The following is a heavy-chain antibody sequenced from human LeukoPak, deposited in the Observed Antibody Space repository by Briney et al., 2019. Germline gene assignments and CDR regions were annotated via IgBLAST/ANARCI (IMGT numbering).Heavy chain of an antibody. D-gene: IGHD3-22*01. Sequence: PSETLSLTCTVSGGSISNYYWSWIRQPPGKGLEWLGYIYYSGSTNYNPSLKSRVTISLDTSKNQFSLKLSSVTAADTAVYYCAKYTYYYDSSGSNGYAFDIWGQGTMVTVSS. CDR1: GGSISNYY. CDR2: IYYSGST. V-gene: IGHV4-59*01. J-gene: IGHJ3*02. CDR3: AKYTYYYDSSGSNGYAFDI.